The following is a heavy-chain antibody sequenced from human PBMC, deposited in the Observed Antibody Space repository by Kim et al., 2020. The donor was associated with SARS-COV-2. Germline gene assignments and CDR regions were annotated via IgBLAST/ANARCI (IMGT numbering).Heavy chain of an antibody. Sequence: GGSLRLSCAASGFALSTYRMHWVRQGPGKGLVWVSRINGDGSITSYAGSVKGRFTISRDNAKNTLFLQMNSLMAEDTAEYYCVRVYSYEGSGYYYYGMDVWGQGTTVTVSS. J-gene: IGHJ6*02. CDR2: INGDGSIT. D-gene: IGHD3-22*01. CDR1: GFALSTYR. V-gene: IGHV3-74*01. CDR3: VRVYSYEGSGYYYYGMDV.